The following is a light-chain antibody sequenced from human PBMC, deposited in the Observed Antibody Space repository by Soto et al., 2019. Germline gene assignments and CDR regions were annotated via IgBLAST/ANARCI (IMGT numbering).Light chain of an antibody. V-gene: IGLV2-14*01. CDR2: EVT. Sequence: QSVLTQPPSVSAAPGQRVTISCSGSSSNIGGNSVSWYQQHPGKAPKLLIYEVTNRPSGVSNRFSGSKSGNTASLTISGLQAEDEADYYCNSYTTLSNRVFGTGTKVTVL. CDR3: NSYTTLSNRV. J-gene: IGLJ1*01. CDR1: SSNIGGNS.